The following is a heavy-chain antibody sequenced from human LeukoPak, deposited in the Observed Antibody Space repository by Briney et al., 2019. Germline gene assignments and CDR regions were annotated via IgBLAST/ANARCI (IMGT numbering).Heavy chain of an antibody. CDR1: GGTFSSYA. CDR3: ATAPPDCSGGSCYLDY. CDR2: IIPIFGTA. J-gene: IGHJ4*02. Sequence: SVKVSCKASGGTFSSYAISWVRQASGQGLEWMGGIIPIFGTANYAQKFQGRVTITADKSTSTAYMELSSLRSEDTAVYYCATAPPDCSGGSCYLDYWGQGTLVTVSS. D-gene: IGHD2-15*01. V-gene: IGHV1-69*06.